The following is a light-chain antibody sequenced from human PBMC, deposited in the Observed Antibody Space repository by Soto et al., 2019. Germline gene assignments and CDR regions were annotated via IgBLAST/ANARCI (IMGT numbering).Light chain of an antibody. Sequence: QLVLTQPRSVSGSPGQSVTISCTGTSSDVGGYNYVSWYQQHPGKAPKLMIYDVSKRPSGVPDRFSGSKSGNTASLTISGLQAEDEADYYCCSYAGSSLFGGGTKVTVL. J-gene: IGLJ2*01. CDR2: DVS. CDR3: CSYAGSSL. CDR1: SSDVGGYNY. V-gene: IGLV2-11*01.